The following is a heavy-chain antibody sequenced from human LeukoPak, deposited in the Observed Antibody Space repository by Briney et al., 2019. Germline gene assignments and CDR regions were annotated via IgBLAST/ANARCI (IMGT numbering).Heavy chain of an antibody. CDR3: ARRSGYYYDSSGYDY. V-gene: IGHV1-18*01. CDR2: ISAYNGNT. D-gene: IGHD3-22*01. J-gene: IGHJ4*02. CDR1: GYTFTSYG. Sequence: ASVRVSCKASGYTFTSYGLRWERQAPGQGLELMGWISAYNGNTNYAQKLQGRVTMTTDTSTSTAYMELRSLRSDDTAVYYCARRSGYYYDSSGYDYWGQGTLVIVSS.